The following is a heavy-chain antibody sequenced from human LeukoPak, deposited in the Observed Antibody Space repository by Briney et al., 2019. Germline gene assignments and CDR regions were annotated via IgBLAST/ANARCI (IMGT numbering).Heavy chain of an antibody. CDR3: AKDLSRYYDFWSGGYGNH. CDR1: GFTFSSYA. V-gene: IGHV3-23*01. D-gene: IGHD3-3*01. CDR2: ISGSGGST. Sequence: PGGSLRLSCAASGFTFSSYAMSWVRQAPGKGLEWVSAISGSGGSTYYADSVKGRFTISRDNSKNTLYLQMNSLRAEDTAVYYCAKDLSRYYDFWSGGYGNHWGQGTLVTVSS. J-gene: IGHJ4*02.